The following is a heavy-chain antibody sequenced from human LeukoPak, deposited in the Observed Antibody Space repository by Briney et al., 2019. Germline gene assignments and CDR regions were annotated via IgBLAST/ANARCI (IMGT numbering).Heavy chain of an antibody. CDR1: GGSISSGGYY. V-gene: IGHV4-31*03. CDR2: IYYSGST. J-gene: IGHJ4*02. CDR3: ARVTRAVLDY. Sequence: PSETLSLTCTVSGGSISSGGYYWSWIRQHPGKGLEWIGYIYYSGSTYYNPSLKSRITISVDTSKNQFSLKLSSVTAADTAVYYCARVTRAVLDYWGQGTLVTVSS. D-gene: IGHD6-19*01.